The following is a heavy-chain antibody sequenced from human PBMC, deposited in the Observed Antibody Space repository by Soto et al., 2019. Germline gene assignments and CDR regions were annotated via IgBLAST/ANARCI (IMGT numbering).Heavy chain of an antibody. J-gene: IGHJ6*02. V-gene: IGHV6-1*01. CDR1: GDSVSSNSAA. Sequence: QTLSLTCVISGDSVSSNSAAWNWIRQSPSRGLEWLGRTYYRSKWYNDYAVSVKSRITINPDTSKNQFSLQLNSVTPEDTAVYYCAREITIFGNRYYYYYGMDVWGQGTTVTVSS. D-gene: IGHD3-3*01. CDR2: TYYRSKWYN. CDR3: AREITIFGNRYYYYYGMDV.